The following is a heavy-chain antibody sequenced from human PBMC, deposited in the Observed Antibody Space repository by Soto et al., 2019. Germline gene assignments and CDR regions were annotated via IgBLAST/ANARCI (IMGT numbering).Heavy chain of an antibody. Sequence: EVQLVESGGGLIQPGGSLRLSCAASGFTVSSNYMSWVRQAPGKGLEWVSAISGSGGSTYYADSVKGRFTISRDNSKNTLYLQMNSLRAEDTAVYYCAKDRYSSSSYYFDYWGQGTLVTVSS. CDR3: AKDRYSSSSYYFDY. CDR2: ISGSGGST. D-gene: IGHD6-6*01. J-gene: IGHJ4*02. CDR1: GFTVSSNY. V-gene: IGHV3-23*04.